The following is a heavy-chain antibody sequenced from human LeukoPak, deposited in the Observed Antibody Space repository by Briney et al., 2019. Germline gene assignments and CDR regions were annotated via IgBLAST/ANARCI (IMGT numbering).Heavy chain of an antibody. D-gene: IGHD3-22*01. CDR2: ISDSGGTT. CDR3: AKRGVVIRVILVGFHKEANYFDS. J-gene: IGHJ4*02. Sequence: PGGSLRLSCAVSGITLSNYGMSWVRQAPGKGLEWVAGISDSGGTTNYADSVKGRFTISRDNAKNTLYLQMNSLRAEDTAVYFCAKRGVVIRVILVGFHKEANYFDSWGQGALVTVSS. CDR1: GITLSNYG. V-gene: IGHV3-23*01.